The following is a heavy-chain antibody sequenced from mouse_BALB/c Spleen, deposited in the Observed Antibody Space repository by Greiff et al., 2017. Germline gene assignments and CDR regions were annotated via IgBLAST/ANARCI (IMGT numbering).Heavy chain of an antibody. J-gene: IGHJ3*01. CDR2: ISSGSSTI. CDR3: ARSWTGSWFAY. CDR1: GFTFSSFG. V-gene: IGHV5-17*02. Sequence: DVQLVESGGGLVQPGGSRKLSCAASGFTFSSFGMHWVRQAPEKGLEWVAYISSGSSTIYYADTVKGRFTITRDNPKNTLFLQMTSLRSEDTAMYYCARSWTGSWFAYWGQGTLVTVSA. D-gene: IGHD4-1*01.